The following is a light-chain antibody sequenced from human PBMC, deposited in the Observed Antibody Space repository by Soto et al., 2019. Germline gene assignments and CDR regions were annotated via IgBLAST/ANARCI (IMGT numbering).Light chain of an antibody. CDR1: QSISNY. CDR3: QQSYSSPFT. Sequence: DIQMTQSPSSLSASIGDRVTITCRARQSISNYLNWYQQKPGKAPKLLIYAASSLQSGVPSRFSGSGSGTDFTLTISRLRPEDFATYYCQQSYSSPFTLGGGTRVEI. J-gene: IGKJ4*01. CDR2: AAS. V-gene: IGKV1-39*01.